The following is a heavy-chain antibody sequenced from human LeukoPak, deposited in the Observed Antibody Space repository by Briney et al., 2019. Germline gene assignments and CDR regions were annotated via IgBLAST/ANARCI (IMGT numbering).Heavy chain of an antibody. D-gene: IGHD3-22*01. CDR2: INHSGST. CDR1: GGSLSGYY. V-gene: IGHV4-34*01. Sequence: PSETLSLTCAVYGGSLSGYYWSWIRQPPGKGLEWIGEINHSGSTNYNPSLKSRVTISVDTSKNQFSLKLSSVTAADTAVYYCAREWLRFDPWGQGTLATVSS. CDR3: AREWLRFDP. J-gene: IGHJ5*02.